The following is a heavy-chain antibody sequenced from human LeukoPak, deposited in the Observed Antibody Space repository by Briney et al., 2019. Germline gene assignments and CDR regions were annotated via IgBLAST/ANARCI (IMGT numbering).Heavy chain of an antibody. CDR1: GESLSGYH. D-gene: IGHD3-10*01. Sequence: SSETLSLTCAVYGESLSGYHWSWIRQPPGNGLEWIGEINYSGSTNYNPSLKSRVTISLDTSKNQFSLKLSSVTAADTAIYYCARGGSRLTTAGDLDYWGQGTLVTVSS. CDR3: ARGGSRLTTAGDLDY. CDR2: INYSGST. V-gene: IGHV4-34*01. J-gene: IGHJ4*02.